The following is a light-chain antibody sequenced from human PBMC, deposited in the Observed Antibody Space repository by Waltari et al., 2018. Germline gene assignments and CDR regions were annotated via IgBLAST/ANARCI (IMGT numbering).Light chain of an antibody. CDR3: QQYYSYPLT. CDR1: QGISSY. J-gene: IGKJ4*01. V-gene: IGKV1-8*01. CDR2: ASS. Sequence: AIRMTQSPSPLSASPGDRVPITCRASQGISSYLAWYQQKPGKAPKLLIYASSTVQSGVPSRFSGSGSGTDFTLTISCLQSEDFATDYCQQYYSYPLTFGGGTKVEIK.